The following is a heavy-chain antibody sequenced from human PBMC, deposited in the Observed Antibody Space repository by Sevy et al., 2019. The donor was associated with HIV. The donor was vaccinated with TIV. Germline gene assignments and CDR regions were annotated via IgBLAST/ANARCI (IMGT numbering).Heavy chain of an antibody. J-gene: IGHJ4*02. CDR2: ISYAGDTK. Sequence: GGSLRLSCAASGFNFRTHAMHWVRHAPGRGLEWVAVISYAGDTKYNTDSVKGRFTISSDNSKNTLFLQMNSLRPEDTAVYYCARDSGYSPYDYPGNYWGQGTLVTVSS. CDR3: ARDSGYSPYDYPGNY. V-gene: IGHV3-30-3*01. D-gene: IGHD5-12*01. CDR1: GFNFRTHA.